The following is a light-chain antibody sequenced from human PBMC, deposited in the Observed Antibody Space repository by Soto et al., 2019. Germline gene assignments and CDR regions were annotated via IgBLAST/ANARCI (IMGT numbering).Light chain of an antibody. CDR1: SSDVGGYNY. Sequence: QSALTQPPSASGSPGQSVTISCTGTSSDVGGYNYVSWYQKHPGKAPKLMIYEVSTRPSGVPDRFSGSKSGNTASLTVSGLQAEDEADYYCSSYAGSSVVFGGGTKPTVL. J-gene: IGLJ2*01. CDR2: EVS. V-gene: IGLV2-8*01. CDR3: SSYAGSSVV.